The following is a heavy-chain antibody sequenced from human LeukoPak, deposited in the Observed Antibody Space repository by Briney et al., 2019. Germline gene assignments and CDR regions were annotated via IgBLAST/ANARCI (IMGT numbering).Heavy chain of an antibody. Sequence: SETLSLTCAVYGGSFSDYYWSWIRQPPGKGLEWIGEVNHSGSTNYNPSLKSRVTISVDTSKNQFSLKLSSVTAADTAVYYCARAGERLWYFDYWGQGTLVTVSS. J-gene: IGHJ4*02. CDR2: VNHSGST. V-gene: IGHV4-34*01. CDR1: GGSFSDYY. CDR3: ARAGERLWYFDY. D-gene: IGHD1-1*01.